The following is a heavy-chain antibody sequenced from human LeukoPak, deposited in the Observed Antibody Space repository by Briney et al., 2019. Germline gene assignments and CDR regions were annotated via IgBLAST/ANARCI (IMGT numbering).Heavy chain of an antibody. CDR1: GFTFNNYG. D-gene: IGHD6-13*01. CDR2: ISYDGSIK. CDR3: ARYISWWDV. Sequence: GRSLRLSCTVSGFTFNNYGMHWVRQAPGKGLEWVALISYDGSIKYYADSVKGRFTISRDNAKNSLYLQMNSLRAEDTAVYYCARYISWWDVWGKGTTVTISS. V-gene: IGHV3-30*03. J-gene: IGHJ6*04.